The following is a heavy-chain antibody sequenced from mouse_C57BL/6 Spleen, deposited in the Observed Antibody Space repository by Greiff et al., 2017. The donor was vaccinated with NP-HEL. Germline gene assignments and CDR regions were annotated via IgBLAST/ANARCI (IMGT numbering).Heavy chain of an antibody. J-gene: IGHJ2*01. V-gene: IGHV1-26*01. CDR2: INPNNGGT. CDR1: GYTFTDYY. CDR3: AKERETGNFDY. D-gene: IGHD4-1*01. Sequence: EVQLQQSGPELVKPGASVKISCKASGYTFTDYYMNWVKQSHGKSLEWIGDINPNNGGTSYNQKFKGKATLTVDKTSSTAYMELRSLTSEDSAVYYCAKERETGNFDYWGQGTTLTVSS.